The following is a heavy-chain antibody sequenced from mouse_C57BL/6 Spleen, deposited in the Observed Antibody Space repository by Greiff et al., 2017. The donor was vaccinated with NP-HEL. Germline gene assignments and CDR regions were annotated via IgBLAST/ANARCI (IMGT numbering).Heavy chain of an antibody. J-gene: IGHJ2*01. CDR1: GYTFTSYW. CDR2: IYPGSGST. D-gene: IGHD1-1*01. V-gene: IGHV1-55*01. CDR3: AAPVVPPYWFDC. Sequence: QVQLKQPGAELVKPGASVKMSCKASGYTFTSYWITWVKQRPGQGLEWIGDIYPGSGSTNYNEKFKSKATLTVDTPSSTAYMQLSSLTSEDSAVYYCAAPVVPPYWFDCWGQGTTLTASS.